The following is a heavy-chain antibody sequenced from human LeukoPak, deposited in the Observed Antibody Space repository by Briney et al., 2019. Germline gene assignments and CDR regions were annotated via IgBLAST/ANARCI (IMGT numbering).Heavy chain of an antibody. D-gene: IGHD1-1*01. CDR3: ARGVVRYFDY. Sequence: GSLILSCAASGFTFSGYSMNWVRQAPGKGLEWVSSIISSSSYIYYADSVKGRFTISRNNAKNSLYLQMNSLRAEDTAVYYCARGVVRYFDYWGQGALVTVSS. J-gene: IGHJ4*02. CDR1: GFTFSGYS. V-gene: IGHV3-21*01. CDR2: IISSSSYI.